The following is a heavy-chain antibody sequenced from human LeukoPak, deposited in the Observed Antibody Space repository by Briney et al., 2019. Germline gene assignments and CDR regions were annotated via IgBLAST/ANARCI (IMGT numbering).Heavy chain of an antibody. D-gene: IGHD6-19*01. J-gene: IGHJ4*02. CDR3: ARVGQYSSGWFFDY. CDR2: IIPIFGTA. Sequence: GASVKVYCKASGGTFSSYAISWVRQAPGQGLEWMGGIIPIFGTANYAQKFQGRVTITADESTSTAYMELSSLRSEDTAVYYCARVGQYSSGWFFDYWGQGTLVTVSS. CDR1: GGTFSSYA. V-gene: IGHV1-69*13.